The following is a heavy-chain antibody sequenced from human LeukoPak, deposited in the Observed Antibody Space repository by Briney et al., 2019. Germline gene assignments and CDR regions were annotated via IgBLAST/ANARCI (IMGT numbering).Heavy chain of an antibody. D-gene: IGHD1-26*01. CDR1: GFTFSSYG. V-gene: IGHV3-33*06. J-gene: IGHJ4*02. CDR3: AKDTRALLRLGYFDC. CDR2: IWYDGSNK. Sequence: PGGSLRLSCAASGFTFSSYGMHWVRQAPGKGLEWVAVIWYDGSNKYYADSVKGRSTISRDNSKNTLYLQMNSLRAEDTAVYYCAKDTRALLRLGYFDCWGQGTLVTVSS.